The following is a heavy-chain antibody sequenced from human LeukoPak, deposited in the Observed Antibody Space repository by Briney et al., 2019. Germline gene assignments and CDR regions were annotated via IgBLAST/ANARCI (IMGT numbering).Heavy chain of an antibody. CDR2: INPSGGST. V-gene: IGHV1-46*01. CDR1: GYTFTSQY. D-gene: IGHD3-10*01. CDR3: ARVLFPGEWYYYGMDV. Sequence: GASVKVSCKASGYTFTSQYMHWVRQAPGQGLEWMGIINPSGGSTSYAQKFQGRVTMTRDTSTSTVYMELSSLRSEDTTVYYCARVLFPGEWYYYGMDVWGQGTTVTVSS. J-gene: IGHJ6*02.